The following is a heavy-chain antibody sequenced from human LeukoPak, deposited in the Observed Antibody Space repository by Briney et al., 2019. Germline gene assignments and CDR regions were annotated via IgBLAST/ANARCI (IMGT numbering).Heavy chain of an antibody. J-gene: IGHJ4*02. CDR3: AREAFGIAARPFDY. CDR2: IYSGGST. CDR1: RFTVSSNY. Sequence: GGSLRLSCAASRFTVSSNYMSWVRQAPGKGLEWVSVIYSGGSTYYADSVKGRFTISRDNSKNTLYLQMNSLRAEDTAVYYCAREAFGIAARPFDYWGQGTLVTVSS. V-gene: IGHV3-66*01. D-gene: IGHD6-6*01.